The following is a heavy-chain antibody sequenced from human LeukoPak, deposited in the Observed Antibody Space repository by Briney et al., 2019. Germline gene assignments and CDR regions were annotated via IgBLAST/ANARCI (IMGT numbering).Heavy chain of an antibody. CDR2: IIPIFGTA. D-gene: IGHD3-22*01. V-gene: IGHV1-69*06. J-gene: IGHJ1*01. CDR3: ARWSDSSGYYNAEYFQH. CDR1: GGTFSSYA. Sequence: ASVKVSCKASGGTFSSYAISWVRQAPGQGLEWMGGIIPIFGTANYAQKFQGRVTITADKSTSTAYMELSSLRSEDTAVYYCARWSDSSGYYNAEYFQHWGQGTLVTVSS.